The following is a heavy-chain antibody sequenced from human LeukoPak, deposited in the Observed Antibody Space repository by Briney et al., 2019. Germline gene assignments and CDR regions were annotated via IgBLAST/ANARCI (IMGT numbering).Heavy chain of an antibody. J-gene: IGHJ4*02. CDR3: AKTTTGYSSGRYPGWPVDY. CDR2: IFGSGGST. V-gene: IGHV3-23*01. D-gene: IGHD6-19*01. CDR1: GFTFSSYA. Sequence: GGSLRLSCAASGFTFSSYAMYWVRQAPGKGLEWVSGIFGSGGSTHYADSVKGRFTISRDNSKNTVYPQMNSLRAEDTAVYYCAKTTTGYSSGRYPGWPVDYWGQGTLVTVSS.